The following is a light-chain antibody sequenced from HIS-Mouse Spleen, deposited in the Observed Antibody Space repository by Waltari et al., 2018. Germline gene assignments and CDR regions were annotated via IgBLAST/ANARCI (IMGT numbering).Light chain of an antibody. CDR2: SNN. CDR1: SPNTGCNT. J-gene: IGLJ1*01. CDR3: AAWDDSLNGLYV. V-gene: IGLV1-44*01. Sequence: QSVLTQTPSASGTPGRWVTISCSGSSPNTGCNTVHWYQQPPGPAPKLHIYSNNQRPSGCPDRFSGSKSGTSASLAISGLQSEDEADYYCAAWDDSLNGLYVFGTGTKVTVL.